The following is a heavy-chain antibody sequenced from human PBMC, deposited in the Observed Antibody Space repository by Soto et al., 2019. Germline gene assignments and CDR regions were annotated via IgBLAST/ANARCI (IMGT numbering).Heavy chain of an antibody. CDR3: ARHYYDSSGWGDYGMDG. V-gene: IGHV2-5*01. CDR2: IYLNDDK. CDR1: GFSLSTSGVG. Sequence: QITLKESGPTLVKPTQTLTLTCTFSGFSLSTSGVGVGWIRQPPGKALEWLALIYLNDDKLYSPSLKSRLTITKDTSKKQVVLTITNMDPVDTATYYCARHYYDSSGWGDYGMDGWGQGTTVTVSS. D-gene: IGHD3-22*01. J-gene: IGHJ6*02.